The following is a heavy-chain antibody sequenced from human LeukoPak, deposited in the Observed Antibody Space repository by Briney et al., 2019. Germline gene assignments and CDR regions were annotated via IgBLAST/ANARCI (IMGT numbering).Heavy chain of an antibody. CDR2: IDPSDSYT. CDR1: GSSFTSYW. D-gene: IGHD6-19*01. Sequence: GESLKISCQGSGSSFTSYWINWVRQMPGKGLEWMGRIDPSDSYTNYSPSFRGHVTISVDKSISAAYLQWSSLNASDTAVYYCARRDRTGWYDFDYWGQGTLVTVSS. CDR3: ARRDRTGWYDFDY. V-gene: IGHV5-10-1*01. J-gene: IGHJ4*02.